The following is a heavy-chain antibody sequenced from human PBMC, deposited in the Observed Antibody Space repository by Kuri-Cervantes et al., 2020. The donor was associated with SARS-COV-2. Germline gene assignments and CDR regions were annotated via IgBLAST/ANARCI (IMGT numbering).Heavy chain of an antibody. J-gene: IGHJ1*01. V-gene: IGHV3-74*01. CDR2: INSDGSST. CDR3: ARDFPAYCTNGVCYSEYFQH. D-gene: IGHD2-8*01. Sequence: GESLKISCAASGFTFSSYWVHWVRQAPGKGLVWVSRINSDGSSTSYADSVKGRFTISRDNAKNSLYLQMNSLRAEDTAVYYCARDFPAYCTNGVCYSEYFQHWGQGTLVTVSS. CDR1: GFTFSSYW.